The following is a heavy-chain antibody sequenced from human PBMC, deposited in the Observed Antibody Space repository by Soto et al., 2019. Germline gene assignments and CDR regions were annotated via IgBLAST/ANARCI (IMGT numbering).Heavy chain of an antibody. CDR1: GAIFSSYA. J-gene: IGHJ4*02. CDR2: ILPIFGRT. D-gene: IGHD5-18*01. CDR3: ATGGRGYSYATLFYFEY. V-gene: IGHV1-69*01. Sequence: QVQLVQSGAEVKKPGSSVKVTCKASGAIFSSYAISWVRQAPGQGLEWMGGILPIFGRTNYAQKFQGRVTITAVEATRTAYVELSSLKSEDTSVYYCATGGRGYSYATLFYFEYWGQGTLVTVSS.